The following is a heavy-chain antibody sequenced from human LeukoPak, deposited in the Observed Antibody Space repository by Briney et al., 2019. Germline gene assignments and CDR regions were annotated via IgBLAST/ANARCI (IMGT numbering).Heavy chain of an antibody. D-gene: IGHD2-15*01. J-gene: IGHJ4*02. CDR3: ARDHCSGGSCFSNY. V-gene: IGHV4-38-2*02. Sequence: PSVTLSLTCTVSGYSISSGYYWGWIRQPPGKGLEWIGSIYHSGSTYYNPSLKSRVTISVDTSKNQFSLKLSSVTAADAAVYYCARDHCSGGSCFSNYWGQGTLVTVSS. CDR2: IYHSGST. CDR1: GYSISSGYY.